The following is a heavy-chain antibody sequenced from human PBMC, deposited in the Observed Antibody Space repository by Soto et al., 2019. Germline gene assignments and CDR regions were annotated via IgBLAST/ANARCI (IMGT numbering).Heavy chain of an antibody. V-gene: IGHV3-23*01. D-gene: IGHD1-1*01. CDR1: GFTFSSYA. CDR2: ISGSGGGT. Sequence: GGSLRLSCAASGFTFSSYAMSWVRQAPGKGLEWVSGISGSGGGTYYADSVKGQFTISRDNSKNTLYLQMNSLRAEDTAVYYCAKGGFYNSEGDYSYYGMDVWGQGTAVTVSS. J-gene: IGHJ6*02. CDR3: AKGGFYNSEGDYSYYGMDV.